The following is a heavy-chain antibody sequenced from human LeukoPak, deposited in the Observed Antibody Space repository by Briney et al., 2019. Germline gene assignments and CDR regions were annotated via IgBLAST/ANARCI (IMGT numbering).Heavy chain of an antibody. CDR3: ARGRLPLSFDY. CDR1: GFTFSSYS. CDR2: ISSSSSTI. D-gene: IGHD5-12*01. V-gene: IGHV3-48*04. Sequence: GGSLRLSCAASGFTFSSYSMNWVRQAPGKGLEWVSYISSSSSTIYYADSVKGRFTISRDNAKNSLYLQMNSLRAEDTAVYCCARGRLPLSFDYWGQGTLVTVSS. J-gene: IGHJ4*02.